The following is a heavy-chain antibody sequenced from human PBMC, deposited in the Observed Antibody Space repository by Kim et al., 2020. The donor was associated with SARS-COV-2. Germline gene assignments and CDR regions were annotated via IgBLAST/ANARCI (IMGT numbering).Heavy chain of an antibody. CDR3: ARDNRDGYNYYYYYGMDV. J-gene: IGHJ6*02. V-gene: IGHV3-11*04. Sequence: ALFTIPRDNAKNSLYLQMNSLRAEDTAVYYCARDNRDGYNYYYYYGMDVWGQGTTVTVSS. D-gene: IGHD5-12*01.